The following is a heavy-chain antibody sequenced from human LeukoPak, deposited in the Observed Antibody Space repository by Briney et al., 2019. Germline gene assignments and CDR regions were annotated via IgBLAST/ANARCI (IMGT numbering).Heavy chain of an antibody. CDR1: AFAFSTYA. D-gene: IGHD5-12*01. V-gene: IGHV3-30-3*01. J-gene: IGHJ4*02. CDR3: TRRGGGYEFDY. CDR2: ISFDGNTK. Sequence: GGSLRLSCAVSAFAFSTYAMHWVRQAPGKGLEWVAVISFDGNTKYYADSVKGRFTIPRDNSKNTLYLQMNGLRTEDTAIYFCTRRGGGYEFDYWGQGTLVTVSS.